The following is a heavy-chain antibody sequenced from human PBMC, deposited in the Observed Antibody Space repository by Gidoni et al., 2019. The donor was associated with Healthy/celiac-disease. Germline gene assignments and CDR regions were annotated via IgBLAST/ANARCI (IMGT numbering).Heavy chain of an antibody. Sequence: QVQLQQWGAGLLKPSETLSLTCAVYGGSFSCYYWRWIRQPPGKGLEWIGEINHSGSTNYNPSLKRRVTISVDTSKNQFSLKLSSVTAADTAVYYCARLRYDFWSGYYYYYYYMDVWGKGTTVTVSS. D-gene: IGHD3-3*01. CDR2: INHSGST. CDR1: GGSFSCYY. CDR3: ARLRYDFWSGYYYYYYYMDV. J-gene: IGHJ6*03. V-gene: IGHV4-34*01.